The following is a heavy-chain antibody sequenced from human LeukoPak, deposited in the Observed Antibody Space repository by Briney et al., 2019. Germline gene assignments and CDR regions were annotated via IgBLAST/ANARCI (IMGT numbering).Heavy chain of an antibody. V-gene: IGHV1-2*02. D-gene: IGHD3-3*01. Sequence: ASEKLSCESSGYTFTRYYMHWVRQAPGQGLEGMGWIHPNSGGTNDAQEYQGRVTMTRDTSISNAYMELSRLRSDDAVVYDCARAVGDDFWSGYYYLGTYYFDYWGQGTLVTVSP. CDR2: IHPNSGGT. J-gene: IGHJ4*02. CDR1: GYTFTRYY. CDR3: ARAVGDDFWSGYYYLGTYYFDY.